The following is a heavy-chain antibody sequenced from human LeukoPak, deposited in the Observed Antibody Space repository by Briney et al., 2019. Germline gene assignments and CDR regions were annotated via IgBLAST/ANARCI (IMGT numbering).Heavy chain of an antibody. CDR1: GGSISGFY. CDR2: ISSSGRT. V-gene: IGHV4-4*07. J-gene: IGHJ4*02. CDR3: ARGLQNSGTSDY. Sequence: SETLSLTCTVSGGSISGFYWSWIRQPAEKGPEWIGRISSSGRTNYNPSLKRCVTMSVDTSKNQFSLKLTSVTAADTAVYYCARGLQNSGTSDYWGQGTLVTVSS. D-gene: IGHD3-10*01.